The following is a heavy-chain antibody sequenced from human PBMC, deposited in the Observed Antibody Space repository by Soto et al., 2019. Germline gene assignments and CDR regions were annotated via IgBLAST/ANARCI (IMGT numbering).Heavy chain of an antibody. D-gene: IGHD4-17*01. CDR1: GGSISSSSYY. CDR2: IYYSGST. J-gene: IGHJ6*03. CDR3: ARLPNDYGDYSSSDYYYYMDV. Sequence: SETLSLTCTVSGGSISSSSYYWGWIRQPPGKGLEWIGSIYYSGSTYYNPSLKSRVTISVDTSKNQFSLKLSSVTAAVTAVYYCARLPNDYGDYSSSDYYYYMDVWGKGTTVTVSS. V-gene: IGHV4-39*01.